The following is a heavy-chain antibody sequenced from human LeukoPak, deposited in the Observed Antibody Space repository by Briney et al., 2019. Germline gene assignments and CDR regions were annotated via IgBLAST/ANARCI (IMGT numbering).Heavy chain of an antibody. J-gene: IGHJ4*02. D-gene: IGHD2-2*01. CDR1: GFXFSSYG. CDR2: ISYDGSNK. V-gene: IGHV3-30*18. CDR3: AKDHVRYCSSTSCYGHDY. Sequence: GGSLRLSCAASGFXFSSYGMHWVRQAPGKGLEWVAVISYDGSNKYYADPVKGRFTISRDNSKNTLYLQMNSLRAEDTAVYYCAKDHVRYCSSTSCYGHDYWGQGTLVTVSS.